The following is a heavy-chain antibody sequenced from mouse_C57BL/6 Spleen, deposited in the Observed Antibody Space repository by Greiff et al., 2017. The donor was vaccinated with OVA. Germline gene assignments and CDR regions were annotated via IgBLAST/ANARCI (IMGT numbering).Heavy chain of an antibody. Sequence: VQLQQPGAELVKPGASVKLSCKASGYTFTSYWMQWVKQRPGQGLEWIGEIDPSDSSTNYNQKFKGKATLTVDTSSSTAYMQLSRLTSEDSAVYYCARRGVTTVVADYWGQGTTLTVSS. V-gene: IGHV1-50*01. D-gene: IGHD1-1*01. CDR2: IDPSDSST. J-gene: IGHJ2*01. CDR3: ARRGVTTVVADY. CDR1: GYTFTSYW.